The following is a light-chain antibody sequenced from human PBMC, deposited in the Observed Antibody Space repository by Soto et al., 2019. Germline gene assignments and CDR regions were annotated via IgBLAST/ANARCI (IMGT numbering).Light chain of an antibody. J-gene: IGLJ1*01. V-gene: IGLV1-44*01. CDR3: ASWDNSLNGLYV. CDR1: SSNIGSHP. CDR2: GDN. Sequence: QSVQSEPPSGSGTPRQRVTISCSGSSSNIGSHPVNWYQQLPGTAPKLLLYGDNQRPSGVPDRFSASKSGASASLAISGLQSEDEATYYCASWDNSLNGLYVFGAGSKVTVL.